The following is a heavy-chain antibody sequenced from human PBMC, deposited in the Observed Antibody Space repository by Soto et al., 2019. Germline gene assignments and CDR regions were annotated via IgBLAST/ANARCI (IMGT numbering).Heavy chain of an antibody. CDR1: GYTFTSYG. Sequence: ASVKVSCKASGYTFTSYGISWVRQAPGQGLEWMGWISPYNGNTNYAQKLQGRVTMTRNTSISTAYMELSSLRSEDTAVYYCARGIFGVAPWADYYYMDVWGKGTTVTVSS. V-gene: IGHV1-18*01. J-gene: IGHJ6*03. D-gene: IGHD3-3*01. CDR2: ISPYNGNT. CDR3: ARGIFGVAPWADYYYMDV.